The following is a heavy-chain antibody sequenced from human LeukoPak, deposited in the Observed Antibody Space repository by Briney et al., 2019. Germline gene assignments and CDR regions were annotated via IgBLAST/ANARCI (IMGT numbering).Heavy chain of an antibody. D-gene: IGHD6-6*01. V-gene: IGHV3-7*01. CDR3: ARIGYSSSSLDY. CDR2: IKQDGSTK. CDR1: GFTFSNYW. Sequence: PGGSLRLSCAASGFTFSNYWMTWVRQAPGRGLEWVANIKQDGSTKYYVDSVKGRFTISRDNVKNSVYLQVNSLTAEDTALYYCARIGYSSSSLDYWGQGSLVTVPS. J-gene: IGHJ4*02.